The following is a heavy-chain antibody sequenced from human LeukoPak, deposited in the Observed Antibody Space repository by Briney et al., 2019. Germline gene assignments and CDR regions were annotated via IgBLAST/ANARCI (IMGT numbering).Heavy chain of an antibody. Sequence: GASVNVSCKASGGTFSSYASSWVRQAPGQGREWMGGIIPIFGTANYAQKLHGRVTITADESTSAAYMELRSPRSEDTAVYYCASYYYDSSRYYYYFDYWGQGTLVTVSS. CDR1: GGTFSSYA. D-gene: IGHD3-22*01. J-gene: IGHJ4*02. V-gene: IGHV1-69*13. CDR3: ASYYYDSSRYYYYFDY. CDR2: IIPIFGTA.